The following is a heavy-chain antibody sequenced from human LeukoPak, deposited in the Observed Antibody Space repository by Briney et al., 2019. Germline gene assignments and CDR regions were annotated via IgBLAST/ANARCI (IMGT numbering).Heavy chain of an antibody. CDR1: GDSISSYY. J-gene: IGHJ4*02. CDR2: VSYSGST. V-gene: IGHV4-59*01. CDR3: ARDIGYYDFWSGYYDY. Sequence: PSETLSLTCTVSGDSISSYYWSWIRQPPGKGLEWIGFVSYSGSTNYNPSLKSRVTISLDTSKNQFSLKLTSVTAADTAVYYCARDIGYYDFWSGYYDYWGQGTLVTVSS. D-gene: IGHD3-3*01.